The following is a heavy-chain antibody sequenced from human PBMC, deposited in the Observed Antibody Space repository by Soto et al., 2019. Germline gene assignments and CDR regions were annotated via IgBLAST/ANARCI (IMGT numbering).Heavy chain of an antibody. V-gene: IGHV4-59*08. CDR1: GGSISSYY. CDR2: IHYSGST. Sequence: ETLSLTCTVSGGSISSYYWSWIRQPPGKGLEWIGYIHYSGSTNYNPSLKSRVTISVDTSKNQFSLKLSSVTAADTAVYYCARRWGRTFDYWGQGTLVTVSS. D-gene: IGHD1-26*01. CDR3: ARRWGRTFDY. J-gene: IGHJ4*02.